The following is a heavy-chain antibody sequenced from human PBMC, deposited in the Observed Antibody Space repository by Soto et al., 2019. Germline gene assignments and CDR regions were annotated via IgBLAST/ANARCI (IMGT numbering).Heavy chain of an antibody. CDR1: GGSISSSSYY. Sequence: SETLSLTCTVSGGSISSSSYYWGWIRQPPGKGLECIGYIHHGGSTYYNPSLKSRVTISVDRSKNQFSLKLSSVTAADTAVYYCARGPPLGYWGQGTLVTVSS. V-gene: IGHV4-30-2*01. J-gene: IGHJ4*02. CDR3: ARGPPLGY. CDR2: IHHGGST.